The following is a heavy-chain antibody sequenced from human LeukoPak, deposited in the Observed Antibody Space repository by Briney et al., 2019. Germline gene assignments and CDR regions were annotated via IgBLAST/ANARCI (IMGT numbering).Heavy chain of an antibody. CDR1: GFTFSSYA. CDR3: AKVGAYDYVWGSYLPYYFDY. V-gene: IGHV3-23*01. J-gene: IGHJ4*02. CDR2: ISGSGGST. D-gene: IGHD3-16*02. Sequence: GGSLRLSCAASGFTFSSYAMSWVRQAPGKGLEWVSAISGSGGSTYYADSVKGRFTISRDNSKNTLYLQMNSLRAEDTAVYYCAKVGAYDYVWGSYLPYYFDYWGQGTLVTVSS.